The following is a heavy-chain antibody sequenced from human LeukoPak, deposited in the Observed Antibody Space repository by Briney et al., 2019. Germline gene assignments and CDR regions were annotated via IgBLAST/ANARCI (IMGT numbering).Heavy chain of an antibody. J-gene: IGHJ4*02. V-gene: IGHV6-1*01. CDR3: ARSFNGFIDS. Sequence: SQTLSLTCAISEDSISSNSAAWDWIRQSPSRGLEWLGRTYYRSKWYNGYAVSVKSRITINPDTSKNQFSLQLNSVTPEDAAMYYCARSFNGFIDSWGQGTLVTVSS. D-gene: IGHD2-8*01. CDR1: EDSISSNSAA. CDR2: TYYRSKWYN.